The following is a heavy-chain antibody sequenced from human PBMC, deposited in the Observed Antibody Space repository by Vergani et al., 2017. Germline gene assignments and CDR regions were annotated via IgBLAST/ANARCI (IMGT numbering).Heavy chain of an antibody. Sequence: QVQLQESGPGLVKPSETLSLTCVVSGYSISNGYYWGWIRQPPGKGLEWIGSMFHGGTTYYNPSLKSRVTISLDLSKNQFSLKLNSVTAADTAVYYCARHKEQLVPGNYYYYYYMDVWGKGTTVTVSS. CDR2: MFHGGTT. V-gene: IGHV4-38-2*01. CDR1: GYSISNGYY. D-gene: IGHD6-13*01. CDR3: ARHKEQLVPGNYYYYYYMDV. J-gene: IGHJ6*03.